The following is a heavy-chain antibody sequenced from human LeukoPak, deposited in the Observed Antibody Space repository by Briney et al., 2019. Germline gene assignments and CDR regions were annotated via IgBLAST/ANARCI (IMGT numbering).Heavy chain of an antibody. Sequence: GESLQISCKGSGYHFTSYWIGWVRQMPGKGLEWMGIIYPGDSDTRYSPSFQGQVTISADKSISTAYLQWSSLKASDTAMYYCARVDYSVKNWFDPWGQGTMVTVCS. V-gene: IGHV5-51*01. CDR1: GYHFTSYW. CDR2: IYPGDSDT. J-gene: IGHJ5*02. D-gene: IGHD3-10*01. CDR3: ARVDYSVKNWFDP.